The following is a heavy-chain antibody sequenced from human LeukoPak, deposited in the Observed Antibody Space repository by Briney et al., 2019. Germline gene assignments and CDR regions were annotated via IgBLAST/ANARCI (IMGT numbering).Heavy chain of an antibody. V-gene: IGHV3-23*01. CDR2: ISGSGGST. D-gene: IGHD3-3*01. CDR3: AKDAITIFGVVIIKYYFDY. Sequence: SGGSLRLSCAASGFTFSSYAMSWVRQAPGKGLEWVSAISGSGGSTYYADSVKGRFTISRDNSKNTLYLQMNSLRAEDTAVYYCAKDAITIFGVVIIKYYFDYWGQGTLVTVSS. J-gene: IGHJ4*02. CDR1: GFTFSSYA.